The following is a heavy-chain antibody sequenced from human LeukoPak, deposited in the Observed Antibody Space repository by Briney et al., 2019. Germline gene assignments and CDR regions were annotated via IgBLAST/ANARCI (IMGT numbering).Heavy chain of an antibody. Sequence: SETLSLTCTVSGGSISSGGYCWSWIRQHPGKGLEWIGYIYYSGSTYYNPSLKSRVTISVDTSKNQFSLKLSSVTAADTAVYYCARGGSDFWSGYYGSVDYWGQGTLVTVSS. J-gene: IGHJ4*02. CDR1: GGSISSGGYC. CDR2: IYYSGST. CDR3: ARGGSDFWSGYYGSVDY. D-gene: IGHD3-3*01. V-gene: IGHV4-31*03.